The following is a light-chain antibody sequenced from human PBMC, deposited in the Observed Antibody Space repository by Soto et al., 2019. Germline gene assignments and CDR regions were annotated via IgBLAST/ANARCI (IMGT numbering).Light chain of an antibody. Sequence: DIQLTQSPSFLSASVGDRVTISCRASQGISSYLAWYQQTPGKAPKLLIYASSTLQSGVPSRFSGSGSGTEFTLTIGSLQPEDVATYYCQQLNTFPVTFGQGTRLDI. CDR3: QQLNTFPVT. CDR1: QGISSY. V-gene: IGKV1-9*01. CDR2: ASS. J-gene: IGKJ5*01.